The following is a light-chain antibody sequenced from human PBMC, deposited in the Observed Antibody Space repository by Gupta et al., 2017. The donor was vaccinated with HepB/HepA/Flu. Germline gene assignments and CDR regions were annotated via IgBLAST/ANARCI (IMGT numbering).Light chain of an antibody. V-gene: IGLV2-14*01. CDR2: DVS. J-gene: IGLJ2*01. CDR3: SSYTSSSNLVV. CDR1: SSDVGGYNY. Sequence: QSALPQPASVSGSPGQSITISCTGTSSDVGGYNYVSWYQQHPGKAPNLMIYDVSNRPSGVSDRFSGSKSGNTAALTITGLQAEDEADYYCSSYTSSSNLVVFGGGTKLTVL.